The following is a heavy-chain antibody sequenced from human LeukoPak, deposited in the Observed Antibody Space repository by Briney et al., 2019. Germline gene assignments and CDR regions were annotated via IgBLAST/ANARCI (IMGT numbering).Heavy chain of an antibody. CDR1: GVTFSRLV. D-gene: IGHD3-10*01. V-gene: IGHV1-69*01. J-gene: IGHJ4*02. CDR2: IIPYFGTS. Sequence: SVKVSCKASGVTFSRLVVSWVRQAPGQGLEWMGQIIPYFGTSNYAQNFQGRVTLTADEATNTACMELNRLRSDDTAVYYCTRDAGDYGGSGSYPDYWGQGTLVTVSS. CDR3: TRDAGDYGGSGSYPDY.